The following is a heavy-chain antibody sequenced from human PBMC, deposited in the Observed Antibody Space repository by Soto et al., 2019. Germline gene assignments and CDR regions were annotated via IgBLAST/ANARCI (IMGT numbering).Heavy chain of an antibody. D-gene: IGHD1-20*01. V-gene: IGHV1-46*01. CDR3: ARAGINWLDP. J-gene: IGHJ5*02. Sequence: QVQLVQSGAEVKNPGASLKVSCKASGYIFTVYHMHWVRQAPGQGLEWMGMINPSGGRTEYAQKFQGRVTMTRDTSTSTVYMELNSLRSEDTAVYYCARAGINWLDPWGQGTLVIVSS. CDR1: GYIFTVYH. CDR2: INPSGGRT.